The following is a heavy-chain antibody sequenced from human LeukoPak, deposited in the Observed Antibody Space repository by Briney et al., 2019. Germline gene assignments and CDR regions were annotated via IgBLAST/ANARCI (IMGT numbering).Heavy chain of an antibody. CDR1: GFTFSSYD. J-gene: IGHJ3*02. D-gene: IGHD6-19*01. V-gene: IGHV3-13*01. CDR3: ARGTSSGWFSDAFDI. Sequence: PGGSLRLSCAASGFTFSSYDMHWVRHATGKGLEGVSAIGTAGDTYYPGSVKGRFTISRENAKNSLYLQMNSLRAGDTAVYYCARGTSSGWFSDAFDIWGQGTMVTVSS. CDR2: IGTAGDT.